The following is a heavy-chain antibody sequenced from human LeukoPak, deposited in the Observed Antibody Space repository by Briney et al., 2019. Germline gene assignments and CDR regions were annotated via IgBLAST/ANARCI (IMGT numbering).Heavy chain of an antibody. CDR2: IYYNGRT. Sequence: SESLSLTCTVSGASISNYYWSWLRQHPGKGLEWIGYIYYNGRTNYNPSLKSRVTISLDTSKNQFSLKLSSVTAADTAVYYCARGADCSSTSCYGHWFDPWGQGTLVTVSS. CDR3: ARGADCSSTSCYGHWFDP. V-gene: IGHV4-59*01. J-gene: IGHJ5*02. CDR1: GASISNYY. D-gene: IGHD2-2*01.